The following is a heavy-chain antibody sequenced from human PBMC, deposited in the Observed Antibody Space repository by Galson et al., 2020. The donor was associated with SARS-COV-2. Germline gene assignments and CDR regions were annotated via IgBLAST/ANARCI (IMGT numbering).Heavy chain of an antibody. CDR2: INHSGST. CDR3: AVDTGGGQFDY. Sequence: SETLSLTCAVYGGSFSGYYWSWIRQPPGKGLEWIGEINHSGSTNYNPSLKSRVTISVDTSKNQFSLKLSSVTAADTAVYYCAVDTGGGQFDYWGQGTLVTVSS. CDR1: GGSFSGYY. D-gene: IGHD2-8*02. J-gene: IGHJ4*02. V-gene: IGHV4-34*01.